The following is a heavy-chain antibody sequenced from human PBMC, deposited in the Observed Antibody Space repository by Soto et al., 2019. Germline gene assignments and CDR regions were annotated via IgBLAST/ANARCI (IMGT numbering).Heavy chain of an antibody. CDR3: AKGMGDGDNYGAAFDF. D-gene: IGHD1-26*01. Sequence: EVQLLESVGGLVQPGGSLRLSCVSSGFTFSRNVMSWVRQAPGKGLEWVSTISGSGGSTYYGDSVKGRFTISRGNSKNTLYLEMSSLRAEDTAVYYCAKGMGDGDNYGAAFDFWGQGTMVTVSS. CDR2: ISGSGGST. J-gene: IGHJ3*01. CDR1: GFTFSRNV. V-gene: IGHV3-23*01.